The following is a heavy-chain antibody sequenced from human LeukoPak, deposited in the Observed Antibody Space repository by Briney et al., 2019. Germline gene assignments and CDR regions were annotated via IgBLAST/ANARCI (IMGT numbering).Heavy chain of an antibody. CDR1: GFTFSSYA. CDR3: AKGSNYYYGSGSYYNRNYYYYMDV. CDR2: ISGSGGST. J-gene: IGHJ6*03. V-gene: IGHV3-23*01. D-gene: IGHD3-10*01. Sequence: GGSLRLSCAASGFTFSSYAMSWVRQAPGKGLEWVSAISGSGGSTYYADSVKGRFTISRDNSKNTLYLQTNSLRAEDTAVYYCAKGSNYYYGSGSYYNRNYYYYMDVWGKGTTVTVSS.